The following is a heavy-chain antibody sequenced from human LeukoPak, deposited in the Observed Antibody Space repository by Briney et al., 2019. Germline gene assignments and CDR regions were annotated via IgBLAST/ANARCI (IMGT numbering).Heavy chain of an antibody. CDR2: INPSGGST. CDR1: GYTFTSYY. V-gene: IGHV1-46*01. D-gene: IGHD3-3*01. Sequence: ASVKVSCKASGYTFTSYYMHWVRQAPGQGLEWMGIINPSGGSTSYAQKFQGRVTITADESTSTAYMELSSLRSEDTAVYYCAREGITIFGVVNEASHQKDDAFDIWGQGTMVTVSS. J-gene: IGHJ3*02. CDR3: AREGITIFGVVNEASHQKDDAFDI.